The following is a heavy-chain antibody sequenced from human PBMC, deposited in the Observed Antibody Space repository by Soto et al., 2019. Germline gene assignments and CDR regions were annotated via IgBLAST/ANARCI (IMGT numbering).Heavy chain of an antibody. Sequence: QVQLVQSGAEVKKPGSSVKVSCKASGGTFSSYTISWVRQAPGQGLEWMGRIIPILGIANYAQKFQGRVTITADKSASTAYMELSSLRSEETALYYCAREAVDWGQGTLVTVSS. CDR1: GGTFSSYT. CDR3: AREAVD. V-gene: IGHV1-69*08. CDR2: IIPILGIA. J-gene: IGHJ4*02.